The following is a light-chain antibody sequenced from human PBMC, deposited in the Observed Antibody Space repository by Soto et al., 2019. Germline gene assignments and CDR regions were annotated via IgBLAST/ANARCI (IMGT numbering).Light chain of an antibody. V-gene: IGKV3-20*01. CDR1: QSVSSSY. CDR3: QQYGSSPPWT. Sequence: EIVLTQSPGTLFLSPGERATLSCRASQSVSSSYLAWYQQKPGQAPRLLIYGAYSRATGIPDRFSGSGSGTDFTLTISRLEPEDFAVYYCQQYGSSPPWTFGQGTKVEIK. CDR2: GAY. J-gene: IGKJ1*01.